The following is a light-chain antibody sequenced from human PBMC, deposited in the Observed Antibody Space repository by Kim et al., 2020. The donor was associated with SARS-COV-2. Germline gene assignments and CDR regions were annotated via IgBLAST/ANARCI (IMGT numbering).Light chain of an antibody. Sequence: IPLTQSPSSLSASVGDRVTITCRASQGIDSALAWYQQKPGKAPSLLIYDASSLQSGVPSRFSGSGSGTDFTLTISNLQPEDFATYYCQQFNSYALTFGGGTKVEFK. J-gene: IGKJ4*01. CDR3: QQFNSYALT. V-gene: IGKV1-13*02. CDR2: DAS. CDR1: QGIDSA.